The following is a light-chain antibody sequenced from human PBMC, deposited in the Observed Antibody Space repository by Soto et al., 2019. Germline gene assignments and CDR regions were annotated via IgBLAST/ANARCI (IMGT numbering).Light chain of an antibody. J-gene: IGKJ5*01. V-gene: IGKV3-11*01. Sequence: IVLTQSPAALSLSPGDGATLACRASQSVPRNLAWYQQRPGQAPRLLIYDASSRATGIPDRFSGSGSGTDFILTISSLQPEDFAVYYCQQSSNWPPEITFGQGTRLEIK. CDR1: QSVPRN. CDR2: DAS. CDR3: QQSSNWPPEIT.